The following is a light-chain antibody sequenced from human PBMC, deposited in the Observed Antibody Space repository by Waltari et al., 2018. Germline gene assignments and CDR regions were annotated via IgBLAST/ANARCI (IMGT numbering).Light chain of an antibody. CDR3: MQNIQLPT. Sequence: IVMTQAQLPLPSPPGHPAPMSCRSSQSLLHSDGRARLYWYLQKPGQSPQLLISEVSNRFSGVTERFSGSGSGTDFTLKISRVEAEDVGVYFCMQNIQLPTFGQGTKVEIE. V-gene: IGKV2D-29*02. CDR2: EVS. CDR1: QSLLHSDGRAR. J-gene: IGKJ1*01.